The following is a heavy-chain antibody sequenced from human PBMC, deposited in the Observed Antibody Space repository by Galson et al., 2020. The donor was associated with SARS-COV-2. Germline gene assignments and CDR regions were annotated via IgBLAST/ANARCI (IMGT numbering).Heavy chain of an antibody. V-gene: IGHV4-39*01. D-gene: IGHD3-22*01. CDR1: GGSVTSRSYF. Sequence: SETLSLTCIVSGGSVTSRSYFWGWIRQPPGKGLEWIGSSHYSGKISYTPSLKSRVSISVDTSKNQFSLRLNSVTAEDTAVYYCARQSIAIELWLEGGDWFDPWGQGTLVTVSS. CDR3: ARQSIAIELWLEGGDWFDP. CDR2: SHYSGKI. J-gene: IGHJ5*02.